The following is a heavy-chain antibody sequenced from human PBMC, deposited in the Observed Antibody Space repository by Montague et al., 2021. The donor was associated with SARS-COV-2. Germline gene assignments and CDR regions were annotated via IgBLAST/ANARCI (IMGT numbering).Heavy chain of an antibody. CDR2: IYYSGST. J-gene: IGHJ6*02. CDR1: GGSISSSSYY. D-gene: IGHD6-13*01. Sequence: SETLSLTCTVSGGSISSSSYYWGWIRQPPGKGLEWIGSIYYSGSTYYNPSLKSRVTISVDTSKNQFSLKLSSVTAADMAVYYCARSPHSSSWHYYYYYGMDVWGQGTTVTVS. V-gene: IGHV4-39*07. CDR3: ARSPHSSSWHYYYYYGMDV.